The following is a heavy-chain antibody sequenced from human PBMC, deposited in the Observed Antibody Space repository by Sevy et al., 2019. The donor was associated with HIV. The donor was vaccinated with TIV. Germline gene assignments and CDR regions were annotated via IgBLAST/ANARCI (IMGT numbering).Heavy chain of an antibody. Sequence: GESLKISCNGSGYSFTSYWIGWVRPMPGKGLEWMGIIYPCDSDRRYSPSFQGQVTISADQSIGTAYLQWSSLKASDTAMYYCASLSIAGFGWFDPWGQGTLVTVSS. J-gene: IGHJ5*02. CDR2: IYPCDSDR. D-gene: IGHD6-6*01. CDR3: ASLSIAGFGWFDP. V-gene: IGHV5-51*01. CDR1: GYSFTSYW.